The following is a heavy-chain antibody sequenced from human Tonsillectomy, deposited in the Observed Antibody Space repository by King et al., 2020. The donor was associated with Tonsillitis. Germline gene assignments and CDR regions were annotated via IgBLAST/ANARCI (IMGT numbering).Heavy chain of an antibody. CDR2: IYSKTDGGAT. CDR3: STQIVGYHRGYNYYGLDV. J-gene: IGHJ6*02. Sequence: VQLVESGGGLVKPGGSLRLSCAGSGFTFKNAWMSWVRQAPGKGLEWVGRIYSKTDGGATDYAAPVKGRFIISRDDSKKTLFLQMNSLKTEDQAVFYCSTQIVGYHRGYNYYGLDVWGQGTTVTVSS. V-gene: IGHV3-15*01. CDR1: GFTFKNAW. D-gene: IGHD2-15*01.